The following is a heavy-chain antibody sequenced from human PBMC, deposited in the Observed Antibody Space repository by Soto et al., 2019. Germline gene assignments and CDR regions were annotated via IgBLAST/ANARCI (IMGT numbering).Heavy chain of an antibody. J-gene: IGHJ6*02. V-gene: IGHV1-24*01. CDR3: ATASLRQVVHHVYYYCMDV. CDR2: FDPEDGET. CDR1: GYTLTELS. D-gene: IGHD3-10*02. Sequence: ASVKVSCKVSGYTLTELSMHWVRQAPGKGLEWMGGFDPEDGETIYAQRFQGRVTMTEDTSTDTAYMELSSLRSEDTAVYYCATASLRQVVHHVYYYCMDVWGQGTTVTVSS.